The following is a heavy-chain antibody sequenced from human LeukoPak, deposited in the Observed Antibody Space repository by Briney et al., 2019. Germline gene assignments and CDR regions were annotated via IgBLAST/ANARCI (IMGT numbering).Heavy chain of an antibody. D-gene: IGHD3-22*01. CDR3: ARFDYYYSTGIVDY. J-gene: IGHJ4*02. Sequence: ASVTVSCKASGYTFTSCGISWVRQAPGQGLEWMGWISAYNGNTNYAQKLQGRVTMTTDTSTSTAYMELRSLRSDDTAVYYCARFDYYYSTGIVDYWGRGTLVTVSS. CDR2: ISAYNGNT. V-gene: IGHV1-18*01. CDR1: GYTFTSCG.